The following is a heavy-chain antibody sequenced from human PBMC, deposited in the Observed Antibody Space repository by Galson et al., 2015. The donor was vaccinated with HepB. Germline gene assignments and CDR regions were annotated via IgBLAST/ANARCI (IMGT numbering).Heavy chain of an antibody. CDR2: IWYDGSEK. V-gene: IGHV3-33*03. J-gene: IGHJ6*02. CDR1: GFTFSLYG. Sequence: SLRLSCAASGFTFSLYGMHWVRQPPGKGLQWVAIIWYDGSEKYYGDYVEGRFTISRDNSENTLYLEMRRLRDEDTAVYYCATESPTGGMDVWGQGTTVTVSS. CDR3: ATESPTGGMDV.